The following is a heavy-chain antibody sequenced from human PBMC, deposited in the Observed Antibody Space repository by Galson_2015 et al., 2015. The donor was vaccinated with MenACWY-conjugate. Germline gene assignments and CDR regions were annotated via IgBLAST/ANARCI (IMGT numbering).Heavy chain of an antibody. CDR1: GYSVTSHY. V-gene: IGHV1-46*01. CDR2: INPNGGIT. J-gene: IGHJ3*01. D-gene: IGHD2-21*01. Sequence: VKVSCKASGYSVTSHYIHWVRQAPGQGLEWMGLINPNGGITIYAQKFQGRVTVARDTSTSTVFLELSSLTSDDTAVYYCARDGTSDCGRETCHSSDAFDVWGQGTMVTVSS. CDR3: ARDGTSDCGRETCHSSDAFDV.